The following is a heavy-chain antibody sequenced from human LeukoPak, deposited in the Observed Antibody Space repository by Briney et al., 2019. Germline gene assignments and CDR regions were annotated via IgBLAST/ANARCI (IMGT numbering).Heavy chain of an antibody. D-gene: IGHD1-26*01. CDR2: INQDGSDK. CDR3: ARDRSLGCDH. J-gene: IGHJ4*02. Sequence: QPGGSLRLSCAASGFPFGTYWMTWVRQAPGKGLEWVANINQDGSDKYYVDSVKGRFTISRDNARNSLYLQMNSLRVGDTAVYYCARDRSLGCDHWGQGTLVTVS. V-gene: IGHV3-7*03. CDR1: GFPFGTYW.